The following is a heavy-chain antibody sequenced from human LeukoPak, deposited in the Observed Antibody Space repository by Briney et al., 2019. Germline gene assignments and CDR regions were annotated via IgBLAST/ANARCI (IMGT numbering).Heavy chain of an antibody. CDR1: GFTFSNYG. Sequence: GRSLRLSCAASGFTFSNYGMHWVRLAPGKGLEWVAVIWYDGSDKYYADSVKGRFTISRDNSKNTLYLQMNSLRAEDTAVYYCARASFYDSSVTPDYWGQGTLVTVSS. V-gene: IGHV3-33*01. D-gene: IGHD3-22*01. J-gene: IGHJ4*02. CDR3: ARASFYDSSVTPDY. CDR2: IWYDGSDK.